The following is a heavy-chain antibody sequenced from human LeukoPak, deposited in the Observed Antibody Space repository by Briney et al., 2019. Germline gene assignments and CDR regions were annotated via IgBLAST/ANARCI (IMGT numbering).Heavy chain of an antibody. V-gene: IGHV1-18*01. CDR3: ARDGSPYCSSTSCYRDY. CDR1: GYTFTSYG. CDR2: ISAYNGNS. Sequence: GAPVKGSCKASGYTFTSYGISWGGQAPGQGVEGVGWISAYNGNSNYAQKLQGRVTMTTDTSTSTAYMELRSLRSDDTAVYYCARDGSPYCSSTSCYRDYWGQGTLVTVSS. D-gene: IGHD2-2*01. J-gene: IGHJ4*02.